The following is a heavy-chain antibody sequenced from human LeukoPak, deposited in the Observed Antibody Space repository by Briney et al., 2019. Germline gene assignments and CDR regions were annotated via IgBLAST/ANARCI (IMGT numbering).Heavy chain of an antibody. J-gene: IGHJ4*02. CDR3: AKVPTGYSSGWYDY. CDR1: GFTFSSYA. CDR2: ISGSGGST. V-gene: IGHV3-23*01. D-gene: IGHD6-19*01. Sequence: GGSLRLSCAASGFTFSSYAMSWVRQAPRKGLEWVSAISGSGGSTYYADSVKGRFTISRDNSKNTLYLQMNSLRAEDTAVYYCAKVPTGYSSGWYDYWGQGTLVTVSS.